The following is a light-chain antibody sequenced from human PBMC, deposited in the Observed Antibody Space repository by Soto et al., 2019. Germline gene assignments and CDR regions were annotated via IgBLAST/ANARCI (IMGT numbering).Light chain of an antibody. CDR3: QQSNNWPLT. CDR1: QSVSSN. V-gene: IGKV3-15*01. J-gene: IGKJ4*01. CDR2: GAS. Sequence: EIVMTQSPATLSVSPGEGATLSCRASQSVSSNLAWYQQKPGQAPRLLIYGASTRATGIPARFSGSGSGTEFPLTISSLQSEDSAVYYCQQSNNWPLTFGGGTKVEIK.